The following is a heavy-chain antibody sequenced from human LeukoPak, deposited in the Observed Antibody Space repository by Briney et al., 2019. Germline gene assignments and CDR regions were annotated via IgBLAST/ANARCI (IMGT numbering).Heavy chain of an antibody. Sequence: GASVNVSCKTSGYTFIDYYIHWIRQAPGQGLEWMGRINPSTGGTDFAQKFQGKVSMTRDTSISTAYMELSRLGSDDTAVYYCATLGEGNTDTPFDYWGQGTLVTVSS. J-gene: IGHJ4*02. CDR3: ATLGEGNTDTPFDY. V-gene: IGHV1-2*06. D-gene: IGHD3-16*01. CDR1: GYTFIDYY. CDR2: INPSTGGT.